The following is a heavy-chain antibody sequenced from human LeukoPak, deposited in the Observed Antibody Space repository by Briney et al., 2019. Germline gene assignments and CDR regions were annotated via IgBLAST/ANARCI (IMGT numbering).Heavy chain of an antibody. J-gene: IGHJ6*03. D-gene: IGHD3-3*01. CDR1: GFTVSSNY. Sequence: GGSLRLSCAASGFTVSSNYMSWVRQAPGKGLEWVSVIYSGGSTYYADSVKGRFTISRDNSKNTLYLQMNSLRAEDTAVYYCARYEGYYYYYMDVWGKGTTVTVSS. CDR2: IYSGGST. V-gene: IGHV3-53*01. CDR3: ARYEGYYYYYMDV.